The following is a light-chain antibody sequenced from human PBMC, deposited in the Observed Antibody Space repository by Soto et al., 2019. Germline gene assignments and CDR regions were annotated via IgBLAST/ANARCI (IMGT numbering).Light chain of an antibody. CDR2: GAS. CDR1: QSVSSD. J-gene: IGKJ1*01. V-gene: IGKV3-15*01. CDR3: QPYNNWHPKMA. Sequence: VVTQSPATLSVFPGETATLSCRASQSVSSDLAWYQQRPGQAPRLLIYGASTRATGIPARFRGSGSGTEFRLTISSLQSEDFATYYCQPYNNWHPKMAFGRGT.